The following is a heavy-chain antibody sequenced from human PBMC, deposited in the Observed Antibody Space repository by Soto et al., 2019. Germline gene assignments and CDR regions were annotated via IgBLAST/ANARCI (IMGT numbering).Heavy chain of an antibody. D-gene: IGHD2-15*01. J-gene: IGHJ3*02. CDR1: GYSFTSYW. Sequence: PGESLKISCKGSGYSFTSYWISWVRQMPGKGLEWMGRIDPSDSYTNYSPSFQGHVTISADKSSSTAYLQWSSLKASDTAMYYCASSGSLGHCSGGSCSAGDAFDIWGQGTMVTVSS. CDR2: IDPSDSYT. V-gene: IGHV5-10-1*01. CDR3: ASSGSLGHCSGGSCSAGDAFDI.